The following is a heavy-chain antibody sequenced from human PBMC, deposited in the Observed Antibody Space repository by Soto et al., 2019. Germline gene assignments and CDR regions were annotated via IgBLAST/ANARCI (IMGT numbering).Heavy chain of an antibody. Sequence: EVQLLESGGGLVQSGGSLRISCAASGFTFDIYSMTWIRQAPGKGLEWVSTISGSGGSTYYIDSVQGRFTISRDNSRNTLYLHMNSLRAEDTAMYYCAKDWTSIWGQGTMVAVSS. CDR2: ISGSGGST. D-gene: IGHD3-3*01. V-gene: IGHV3-23*01. CDR3: AKDWTSI. J-gene: IGHJ3*02. CDR1: GFTFDIYS.